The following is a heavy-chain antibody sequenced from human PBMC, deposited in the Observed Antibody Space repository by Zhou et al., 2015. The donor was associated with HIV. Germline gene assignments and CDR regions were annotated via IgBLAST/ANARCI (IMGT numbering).Heavy chain of an antibody. CDR3: ARDRSLA. CDR2: LIPAFATA. J-gene: IGHJ5*02. Sequence: QVQLVQSGAEVRKPGSSVKVSCKASGGPISNSAVSWVRQAPGHGLEWMGGLIPAFATANYAQRFQGRVTLTADESSITSYMEVSSLRFDDTAVYYCARDRSLAWGQGTLVTVSP. V-gene: IGHV1-69*01. CDR1: GGPISNSA.